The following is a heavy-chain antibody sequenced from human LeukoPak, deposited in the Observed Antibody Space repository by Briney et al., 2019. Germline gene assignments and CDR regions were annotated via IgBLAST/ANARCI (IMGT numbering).Heavy chain of an antibody. CDR2: IKSKTDGGTT. CDR3: TTVSRITIFGVVRHFDY. CDR1: GFTFSNAW. V-gene: IGHV3-15*01. Sequence: GGSLRLSCAASGFTFSNAWMSWVRQAPGKGLEWVGRIKSKTDGGTTDYAAPVKGRFTISRDDSKNTLYLQMNSLKTEDTAVYYCTTVSRITIFGVVRHFDYWGQGTLVTVSS. D-gene: IGHD3-3*01. J-gene: IGHJ4*02.